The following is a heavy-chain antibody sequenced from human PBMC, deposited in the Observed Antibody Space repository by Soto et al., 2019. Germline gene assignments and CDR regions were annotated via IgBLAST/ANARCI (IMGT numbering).Heavy chain of an antibody. D-gene: IGHD3-22*01. CDR1: GGTFSSYT. CDR3: ASESSGYYNYYYYGMDV. V-gene: IGHV1-69*02. J-gene: IGHJ6*02. CDR2: IIPILGIA. Sequence: ASVKVSCKASGGTFSSYTISWVRQAPGQGLEWMGRIIPILGIANYAQKFQGRVTITADKSTSTAYMELSSLRSEDTAVYYCASESSGYYNYYYYGMDVWGQGTTVTVSS.